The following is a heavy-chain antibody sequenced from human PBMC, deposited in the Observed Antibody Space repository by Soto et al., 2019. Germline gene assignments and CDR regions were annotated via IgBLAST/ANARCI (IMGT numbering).Heavy chain of an antibody. CDR3: AKDSFTIFGVVIISGMDV. CDR1: GFTFSSYA. Sequence: GGSLRLSCAASGFTFSSYAMSWVRQAPGKGLEWVSAISGSGGSTYYADSVKGRFTISSDNSKNTLYLQMNSLRAEDTAVYYCAKDSFTIFGVVIISGMDVWGQGTTVTVSS. V-gene: IGHV3-23*01. D-gene: IGHD3-3*01. CDR2: ISGSGGST. J-gene: IGHJ6*02.